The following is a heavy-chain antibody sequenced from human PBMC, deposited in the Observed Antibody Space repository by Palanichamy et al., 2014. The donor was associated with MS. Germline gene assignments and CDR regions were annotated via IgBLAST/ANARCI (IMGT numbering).Heavy chain of an antibody. CDR1: GFTFSNYW. D-gene: IGHD4-23*01. Sequence: EVQLVESGGGLVQPGGSLRLSCAASGFTFSNYWLHWVRQAPGKGLVWVSRINSDGSHTNYADSVKGRFTISRDNAQNTLYLRVDNLRAEDTALYYCATHLNSGFDYWGQGTLVTVSS. J-gene: IGHJ4*02. V-gene: IGHV3-74*01. CDR2: INSDGSHT. CDR3: ATHLNSGFDY.